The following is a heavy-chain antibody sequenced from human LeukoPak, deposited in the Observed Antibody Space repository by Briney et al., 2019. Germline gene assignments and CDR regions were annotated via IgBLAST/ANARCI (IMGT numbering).Heavy chain of an antibody. D-gene: IGHD3-16*02. V-gene: IGHV3-21*01. CDR2: ISSSSSYI. CDR1: GFTFSSYS. J-gene: IGHJ6*02. Sequence: PGGSLRLSCAASGFTFSSYSMNWVRQAPGKGLEWVSSISSSSSYIYYADSVKGRFTISRDNAKNSLYLQMNSLRAEDTAVYYCARATTFGGVIVIPRGYYYYGMDVWGQGTTVTVSS. CDR3: ARATTFGGVIVIPRGYYYYGMDV.